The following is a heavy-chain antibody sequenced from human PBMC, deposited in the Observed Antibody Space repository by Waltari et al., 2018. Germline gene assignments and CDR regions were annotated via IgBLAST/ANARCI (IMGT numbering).Heavy chain of an antibody. J-gene: IGHJ4*02. D-gene: IGHD6-6*01. CDR1: GGSFSGYY. CDR2: INHSGST. Sequence: QVQLQQWGAGLLKPSETLSLTCAVYGGSFSGYYWSWIRPPPGKGLEWIGEINHSGSTNYNPSLKSRVTISVDTSKNQFSLKLSSVTAADTAVYYYARGRIAARPSGARFFDYWGQGTLVTVSS. CDR3: ARGRIAARPSGARFFDY. V-gene: IGHV4-34*01.